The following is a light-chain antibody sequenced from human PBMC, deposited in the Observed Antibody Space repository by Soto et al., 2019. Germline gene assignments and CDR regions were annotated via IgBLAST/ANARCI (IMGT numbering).Light chain of an antibody. Sequence: EIVMTQSPATLSVSPGERATHSCRASHSVSSNLAWYQQKPGQAPRLLIYGASTRATRFPARFSGSRSGTEFTLTMSSLQSEDFAVYYCQQYNNWPLTFGGGTKVEIK. CDR3: QQYNNWPLT. CDR2: GAS. CDR1: HSVSSN. V-gene: IGKV3-15*01. J-gene: IGKJ4*01.